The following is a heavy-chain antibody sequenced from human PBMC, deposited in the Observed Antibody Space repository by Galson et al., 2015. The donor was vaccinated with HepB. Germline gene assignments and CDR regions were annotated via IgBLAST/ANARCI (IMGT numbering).Heavy chain of an antibody. J-gene: IGHJ3*01. V-gene: IGHV3-49*04. D-gene: IGHD3-9*01. CDR2: ITSKSYGGGTT. Sequence: SLRLSCAVSGFSVGDYAMSWVGQAPGKGLESVGFITSKSYGGGTTVYAASVKCRITISRDDSKNIAYLQMNSLRTEDTGIYYCIRDSFDSWRTSDAFDFWGQGTMVTVSS. CDR3: IRDSFDSWRTSDAFDF. CDR1: GFSVGDYA.